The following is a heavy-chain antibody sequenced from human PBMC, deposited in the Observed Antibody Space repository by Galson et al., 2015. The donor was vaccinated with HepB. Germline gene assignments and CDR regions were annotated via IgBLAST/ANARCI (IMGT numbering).Heavy chain of an antibody. V-gene: IGHV3-53*01. CDR1: GFTVSSNY. J-gene: IGHJ4*02. D-gene: IGHD5-18*01. Sequence: SLRLSCAASGFTVSSNYMSWVRQAPGKGLEWVSLIYSGGSTYYADSVKGRFTIPRDNSKNTLYLQMNSLRAEDTAVYYCARGYSYGYADYWGQGTLVTVSS. CDR3: ARGYSYGYADY. CDR2: IYSGGST.